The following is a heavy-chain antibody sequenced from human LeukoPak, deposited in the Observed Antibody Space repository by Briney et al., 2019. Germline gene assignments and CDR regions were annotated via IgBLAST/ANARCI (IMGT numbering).Heavy chain of an antibody. V-gene: IGHV4-61*02. CDR1: GGSISSGSYY. CDR2: IYTSGST. D-gene: IGHD3-22*01. CDR3: ARGTPPHYYDSTGWFDP. Sequence: PSQTVSLTCTVSGGSISSGSYYWSWIRQPAGKGLEWIGRIYTSGSTNYNPSLKSRVTISVDTSKNQFSLKLSSVTAADTAVYYCARGTPPHYYDSTGWFDPWGQGTLVTVSS. J-gene: IGHJ5*02.